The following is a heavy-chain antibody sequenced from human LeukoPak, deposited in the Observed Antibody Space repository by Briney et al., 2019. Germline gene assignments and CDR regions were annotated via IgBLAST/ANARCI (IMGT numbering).Heavy chain of an antibody. J-gene: IGHJ6*02. CDR2: INHSGST. CDR1: GGSFSGYY. V-gene: IGHV4-34*01. D-gene: IGHD2-2*01. Sequence: SETLSLTCAVYGGSFSGYYWSWIRQPPGKGLEWIGEINHSGSTNYNPSLKSRVTISVDTSKNQFSLKLSSVTAADTAVYYCARGPDIVVVPAEDYYYYYGMDVWGQGTTVTVSS. CDR3: ARGPDIVVVPAEDYYYYYGMDV.